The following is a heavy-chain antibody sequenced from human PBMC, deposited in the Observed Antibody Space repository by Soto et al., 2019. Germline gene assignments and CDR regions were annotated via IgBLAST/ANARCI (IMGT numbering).Heavy chain of an antibody. CDR3: ARGSGFNLY. J-gene: IGHJ4*02. D-gene: IGHD3-3*01. CDR1: GGSISSYY. CDR2: IYYSGST. V-gene: IGHV4-59*08. Sequence: SETLSLTCTVSGGSISSYYWSWIRQPPGKGLEWIGYIYYSGSTNYNPSLKSRVTISVDTSKNQFSLKLSSVTAADMAVYYCARGSGFNLYWGQGALVTVSS.